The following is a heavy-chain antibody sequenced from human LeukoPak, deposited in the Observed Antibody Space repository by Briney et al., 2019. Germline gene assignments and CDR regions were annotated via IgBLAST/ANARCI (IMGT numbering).Heavy chain of an antibody. CDR3: ARRYCSGGSCYWDDAFDI. CDR2: IYYSGST. Sequence: SETLSLTCTVSGGSISSSSYYWGWIRQPPGKGLEWIGSIYYSGSTYYNPSLKSRVTISVDTSKNQFSLKLSSMTAADTAVYYCARRYCSGGSCYWDDAFDIWGQGTMVTVSS. D-gene: IGHD2-15*01. V-gene: IGHV4-39*01. CDR1: GGSISSSSYY. J-gene: IGHJ3*02.